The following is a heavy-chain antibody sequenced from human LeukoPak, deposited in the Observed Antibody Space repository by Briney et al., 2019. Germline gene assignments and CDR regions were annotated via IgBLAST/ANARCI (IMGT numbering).Heavy chain of an antibody. J-gene: IGHJ4*02. V-gene: IGHV3-30-3*01. CDR2: ISYDGSNK. CDR1: GFTFSSYA. CDR3: ARDTPTTLRAFDY. D-gene: IGHD1-1*01. Sequence: PGGSLRLSCAASGFTFSSYAMHWVRQAPGKGLEWVAVISYDGSNKYYADSVKGRFTISRDNSKNALYLQMNSLRAEDTAVYYCARDTPTTLRAFDYWGQGTLVTVSS.